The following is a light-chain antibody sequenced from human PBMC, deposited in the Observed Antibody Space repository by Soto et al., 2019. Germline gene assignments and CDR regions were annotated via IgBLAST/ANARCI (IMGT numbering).Light chain of an antibody. J-gene: IGKJ1*01. Sequence: DIQMTQSPSSLSASVGDRVTITCRASQSVGTWVAWYQQKPGKAPKLLIYGASNLESGVPSRFSGSGSGTEFTLTITTIQPDDFAPYFCQQYHRNTWSFGPGT. V-gene: IGKV1-5*01. CDR1: QSVGTW. CDR3: QQYHRNTWS. CDR2: GAS.